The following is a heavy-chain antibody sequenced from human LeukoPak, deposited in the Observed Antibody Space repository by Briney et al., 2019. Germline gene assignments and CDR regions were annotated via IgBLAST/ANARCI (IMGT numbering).Heavy chain of an antibody. CDR2: ISGSGGST. CDR3: AKDYDFWSGYYPFDP. CDR1: GFTFSSYA. J-gene: IGHJ5*02. Sequence: GGSLRLSCAASGFTFSSYAMSWVRQAPGKGLEWVSAISGSGGSTYYADSVKGRFTISRDNSKNTLYLQMSSLRAEDTAVYYCAKDYDFWSGYYPFDPWGQGTLVTVSS. V-gene: IGHV3-23*01. D-gene: IGHD3-3*01.